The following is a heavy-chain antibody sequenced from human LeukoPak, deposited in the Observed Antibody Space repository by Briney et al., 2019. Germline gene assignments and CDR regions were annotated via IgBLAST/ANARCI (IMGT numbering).Heavy chain of an antibody. CDR3: ARVVAGRRFDP. CDR2: VSYSGNA. D-gene: IGHD6-19*01. V-gene: IGHV4-59*01. CDR1: GGSISSYS. Sequence: PSETLSLTCAVSGGSISSYSWTWIRQPPGKGLEWIGHVSYSGNANYNPSLKSRVTISVDTSKKEFSLKVNSVTAADTAVYYCARVVAGRRFDPWGQGTLVTVSS. J-gene: IGHJ5*02.